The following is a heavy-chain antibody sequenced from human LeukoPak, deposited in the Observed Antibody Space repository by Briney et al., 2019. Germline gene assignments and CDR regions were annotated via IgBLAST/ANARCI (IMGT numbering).Heavy chain of an antibody. Sequence: SETLSLTCTVSGGSISSSSYYWGWIRQPPGKGLEWIGSIYYSGSTYYNPSLKSRVTISVDTSKNQFSLKLSSVTAADTAVYYCARRGFYYDSSRYYCFDYWGQGTLVTVSS. CDR1: GGSISSSSYY. J-gene: IGHJ4*02. V-gene: IGHV4-39*01. D-gene: IGHD3-22*01. CDR2: IYYSGST. CDR3: ARRGFYYDSSRYYCFDY.